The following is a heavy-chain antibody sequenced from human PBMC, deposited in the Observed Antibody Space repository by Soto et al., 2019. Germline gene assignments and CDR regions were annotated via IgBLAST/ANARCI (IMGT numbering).Heavy chain of an antibody. Sequence: QVQLQESGPGLVKPSETLSLTCTVSGGSISSYYWSWIRQPPGKGLEWIGYIYYSGSTNYNPSLKSRVTISVDTAKNHFYLKLSSVTADDTAVYYCARGSTLYFWSGYYRGYYYYMDVCGKGTTVTVSS. CDR3: ARGSTLYFWSGYYRGYYYYMDV. D-gene: IGHD3-3*01. V-gene: IGHV4-59*01. CDR2: IYYSGST. J-gene: IGHJ6*03. CDR1: GGSISSYY.